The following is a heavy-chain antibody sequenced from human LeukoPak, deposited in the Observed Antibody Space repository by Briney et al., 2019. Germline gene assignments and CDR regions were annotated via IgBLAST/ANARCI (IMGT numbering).Heavy chain of an antibody. D-gene: IGHD3-22*01. Sequence: ASVKVSCKASGYSFTSYGIDWVRQAPGQGLEWMGWISAYNGNTKYAQKLQGRVTMTTDTSTSTAYMELRSLRSDDTAVYYCAREGSGYYGGAFDYWGQGTLVTVSS. CDR3: AREGSGYYGGAFDY. CDR1: GYSFTSYG. CDR2: ISAYNGNT. J-gene: IGHJ4*02. V-gene: IGHV1-18*01.